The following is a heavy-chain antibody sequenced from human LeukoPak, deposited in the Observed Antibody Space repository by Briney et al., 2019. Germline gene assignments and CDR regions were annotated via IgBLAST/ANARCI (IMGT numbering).Heavy chain of an antibody. Sequence: GGSLRLSCAASGLMFSDYYVSWIRQAPGKGLQWVSYISSGGDIMHYADSVKGRFTISRDNAKNSLYLQMNSLRAEDTAVYYCAREEYSSGWPDYWGQGTLVTVSS. D-gene: IGHD6-19*01. J-gene: IGHJ4*02. CDR1: GLMFSDYY. CDR3: AREEYSSGWPDY. V-gene: IGHV3-11*01. CDR2: ISSGGDIM.